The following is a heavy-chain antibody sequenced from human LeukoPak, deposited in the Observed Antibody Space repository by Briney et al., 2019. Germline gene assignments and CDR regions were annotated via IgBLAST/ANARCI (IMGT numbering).Heavy chain of an antibody. CDR2: IYPGDSNT. CDR3: ARPDTAMIDAFDI. J-gene: IGHJ3*02. D-gene: IGHD5-18*01. Sequence: GESLKISCKGSGYSFTSYWIGWVRQMPGIGLEWMGIIYPGDSNTRYSPSFQGQVTISADKSISTAYLQWSSLKASDTAMYYCARPDTAMIDAFDIWGQGTMVTVSS. V-gene: IGHV5-51*01. CDR1: GYSFTSYW.